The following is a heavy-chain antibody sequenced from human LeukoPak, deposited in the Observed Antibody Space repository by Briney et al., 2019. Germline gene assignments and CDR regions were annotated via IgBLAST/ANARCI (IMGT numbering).Heavy chain of an antibody. D-gene: IGHD2-2*01. V-gene: IGHV3-33*01. J-gene: IGHJ4*02. CDR1: GFTFSSYG. CDR3: ARDAYCSSTSCYEIDY. Sequence: PGGSLRLSCAASGFTFSSYGMHWGRQAPGKGLEWVAVIWYDGSNKYYADSVKGRFTISRDNSKNTLYLQMNSLRAEDTAVYYCARDAYCSSTSCYEIDYWGQGTLVTVSS. CDR2: IWYDGSNK.